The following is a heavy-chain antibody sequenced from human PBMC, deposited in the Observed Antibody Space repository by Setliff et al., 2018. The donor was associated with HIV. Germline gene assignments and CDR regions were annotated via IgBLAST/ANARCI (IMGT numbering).Heavy chain of an antibody. CDR1: NGSISSGNHY. J-gene: IGHJ5*02. CDR2: IFYRGST. V-gene: IGHV4-31*03. CDR3: ARAGHYDFLGGFSAQPLDP. D-gene: IGHD3-3*01. Sequence: SETLSLTCTVSNGSISSGNHYWSWTRQHPGKGLEWIGYIFYRGSTYYNPSLKSRVSLSIDTSKNYFSLKLTSVTAADTAMYFCARAGHYDFLGGFSAQPLDPWGRGILVTAPQ.